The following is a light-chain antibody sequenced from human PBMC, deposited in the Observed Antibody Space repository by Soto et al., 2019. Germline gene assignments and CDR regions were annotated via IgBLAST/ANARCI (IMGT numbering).Light chain of an antibody. V-gene: IGLV2-23*02. CDR3: CSYAGSSTWV. J-gene: IGLJ3*02. CDR1: ISDVGSYNL. Sequence: QSALTQPASVSGSPGQSITISCTGTISDVGSYNLVSWYQQHPGKAPKLMIYEVSKRPSGVSNRFSGSKSGNTASLTISGLQADEEADYYCCSYAGSSTWVFGGGTKLTVL. CDR2: EVS.